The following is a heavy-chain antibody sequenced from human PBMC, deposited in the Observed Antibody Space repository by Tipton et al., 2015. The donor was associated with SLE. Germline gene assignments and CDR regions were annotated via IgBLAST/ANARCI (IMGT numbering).Heavy chain of an antibody. D-gene: IGHD2-15*01. J-gene: IGHJ4*02. CDR3: AKDVVAQWLAQGYYFDY. V-gene: IGHV3-23*01. Sequence: SLRLSCAASGFTFNDYAMSWVRQAPGKGLEWVSSISASGRNIYIADSVRGRFTISGDNSKNMIYLQMNSLRAEDTALYYCAKDVVAQWLAQGYYFDYWGQGALVTVSS. CDR1: GFTFNDYA. CDR2: ISASGRNI.